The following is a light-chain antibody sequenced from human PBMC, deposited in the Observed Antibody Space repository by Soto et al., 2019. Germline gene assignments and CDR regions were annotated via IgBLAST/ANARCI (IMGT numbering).Light chain of an antibody. V-gene: IGKV2-28*01. J-gene: IGKJ4*01. CDR1: QNLLHSNGYNY. CDR3: MQSLQTPLT. CDR2: LGS. Sequence: DIVMTQSPLSLPVTPGEPASISCRSSQNLLHSNGYNYLDWYLQKPGQSPQLLIFLGSNRASGVPDRFSGSGSGTDFTLKISRAAAEDVGVYYCMQSLQTPLTFGGGTKVESK.